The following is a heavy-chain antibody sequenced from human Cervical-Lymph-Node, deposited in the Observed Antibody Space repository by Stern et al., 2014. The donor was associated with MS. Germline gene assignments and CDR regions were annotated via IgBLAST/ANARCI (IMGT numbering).Heavy chain of an antibody. Sequence: ESGPALVKPTQTLTLTCTFSGFSLSAAGMCVTWVRQPPGKALEWLALVDWDDDKYYRTSLKTRLTISKDTSKNQVVLTMTNVDPVDTATYYCARIRRAPYAYYSLDIWGQGTTVTVSS. CDR3: ARIRRAPYAYYSLDI. V-gene: IGHV2-70*20. J-gene: IGHJ6*02. CDR1: GFSLSAAGMC. D-gene: IGHD3-16*01. CDR2: VDWDDDK.